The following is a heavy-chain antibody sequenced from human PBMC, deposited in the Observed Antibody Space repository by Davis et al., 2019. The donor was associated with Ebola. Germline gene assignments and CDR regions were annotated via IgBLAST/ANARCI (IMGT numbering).Heavy chain of an antibody. J-gene: IGHJ4*02. CDR3: ASWEYYYDNNGSRSALY. CDR2: INSDGSST. D-gene: IGHD3-22*01. CDR1: GFTFSSYW. V-gene: IGHV3-74*01. Sequence: HTGGSLRLSCAASGFTFSSYWMHWVRQAPGKGLVWVSRINSDGSSTSYADSVKGRFTISRDNSKNTLYLQMNTLRAEDTAVYYCASWEYYYDNNGSRSALYWGQGTLVTVSS.